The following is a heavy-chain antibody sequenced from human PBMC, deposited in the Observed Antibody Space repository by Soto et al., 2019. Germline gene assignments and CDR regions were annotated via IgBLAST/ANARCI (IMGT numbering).Heavy chain of an antibody. D-gene: IGHD3-3*01. Sequence: GXSXKVSFKASGYPXGTYGIDLVRQAPGQRPEWMGWIIAYNGQTDYAQNFQGRVTIATDTSTNTAYMELRKLIYDDKAVYYCARDPHEFWNSYFLDPWGPGPLVTVSS. CDR1: GYPXGTYG. CDR3: ARDPHEFWNSYFLDP. V-gene: IGHV1-18*01. J-gene: IGHJ5*02. CDR2: IIAYNGQT.